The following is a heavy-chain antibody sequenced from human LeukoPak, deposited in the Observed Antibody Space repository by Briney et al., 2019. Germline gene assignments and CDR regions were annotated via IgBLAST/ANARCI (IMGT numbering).Heavy chain of an antibody. CDR2: ISSSGDYI. J-gene: IGHJ4*02. CDR1: GFTFSSYS. Sequence: GGSLRLSCAASGFTFSSYSMNWVRQAPGKGLEWVSSISSSGDYIYYGDSVKGRFTISRDNSKNTLYLQMNSLRAEDTAVYYCAKSGNYYGSGSYLYYFDYWGQGTLVTVSS. V-gene: IGHV3-21*01. CDR3: AKSGNYYGSGSYLYYFDY. D-gene: IGHD3-10*01.